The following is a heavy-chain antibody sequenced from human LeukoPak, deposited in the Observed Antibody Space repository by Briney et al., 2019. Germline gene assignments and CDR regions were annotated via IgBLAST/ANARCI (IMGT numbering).Heavy chain of an antibody. Sequence: PSQTLSPTCTVSGVSISSGSYYWSWIRQPAGKGLEWIGRIYTSGSTNYNPSLKSRVTISVDTSKNQFSLKLSSVTAADTAVYYCARGPITMVRGVITWFDPWGQGTLVTVSS. J-gene: IGHJ5*02. CDR3: ARGPITMVRGVITWFDP. V-gene: IGHV4-61*02. CDR1: GVSISSGSYY. CDR2: IYTSGST. D-gene: IGHD3-10*01.